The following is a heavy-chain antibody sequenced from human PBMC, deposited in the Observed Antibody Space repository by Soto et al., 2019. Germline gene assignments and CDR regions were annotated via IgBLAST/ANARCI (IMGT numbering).Heavy chain of an antibody. Sequence: SETLSLTCAVYGGSFSGYYWSWIRQPPGKGLEWIGEINRSGSTNYNPSLKSRVTISVDTSKNQFSLKLSSVTAADTAVYYCARGIYYDIFSGYPVDWGQGTLVTVSS. CDR1: GGSFSGYY. CDR2: INRSGST. CDR3: ARGIYYDIFSGYPVD. V-gene: IGHV4-34*01. D-gene: IGHD3-9*01. J-gene: IGHJ4*02.